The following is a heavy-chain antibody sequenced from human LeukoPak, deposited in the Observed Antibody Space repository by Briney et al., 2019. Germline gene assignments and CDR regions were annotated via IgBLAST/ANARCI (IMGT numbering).Heavy chain of an antibody. D-gene: IGHD2-15*01. CDR2: ISWNSGSI. V-gene: IGHV3-9*01. CDR3: AKDIGSGPFDY. J-gene: IGHJ4*02. CDR1: GFTFDDYA. Sequence: GGFLRLSCAASGFTFDDYAMHWVRQAPGKGLEWVSGISWNSGSIGYADSVKGRFTISRDNAKNSLYVQMNSLRAEDTALYYCAKDIGSGPFDYWGQGTLVTVSS.